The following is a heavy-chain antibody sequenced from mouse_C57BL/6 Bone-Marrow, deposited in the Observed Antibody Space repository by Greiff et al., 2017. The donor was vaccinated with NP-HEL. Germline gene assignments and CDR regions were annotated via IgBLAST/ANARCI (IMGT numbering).Heavy chain of an antibody. V-gene: IGHV5-9-1*02. J-gene: IGHJ1*03. CDR2: ISSGGDYI. CDR3: TRRDYGSSWYFDV. Sequence: EVKLVESGEGLVKPGGSLNLSCAASGFTFSSYAMSWVRQTPEKRLEWVAYISSGGDYIYYADTVKGRFTISRDNARNTLYLQMSSLKSEDTAMYYCTRRDYGSSWYFDVWGTGTTVTVSS. D-gene: IGHD1-1*01. CDR1: GFTFSSYA.